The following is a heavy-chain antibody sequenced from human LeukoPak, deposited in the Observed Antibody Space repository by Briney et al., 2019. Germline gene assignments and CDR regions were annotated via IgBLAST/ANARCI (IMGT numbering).Heavy chain of an antibody. CDR1: GGFISGYY. J-gene: IGHJ4*02. CDR3: ARLSKDTVVLPAAMAHYFDY. D-gene: IGHD2-2*01. Sequence: SETLSLTCTVSGGFISGYYWSWIRQPPGKGLQFIGYIHYTGSTNYNPSLESRVTLSVDTSKNQFSLKLRSVTAADTAVYYCARLSKDTVVLPAAMAHYFDYWGQGTLVTVSS. CDR2: IHYTGST. V-gene: IGHV4-59*08.